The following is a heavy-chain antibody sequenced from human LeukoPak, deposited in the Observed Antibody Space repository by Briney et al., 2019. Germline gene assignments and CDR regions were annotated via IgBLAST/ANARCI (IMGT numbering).Heavy chain of an antibody. V-gene: IGHV4-61*02. J-gene: IGHJ5*02. CDR1: GGSISSGRYY. CDR3: ARQARYYYGSGSYYWFDP. CDR2: IYTRGST. Sequence: SETLSLTCNVSGGSISSGRYYWSWIRQPAGKGLEWIGRIYTRGSTNYNPSLKSRVTMSVDTSKNQFSLKLSSVTAADTAVYYCARQARYYYGSGSYYWFDPWGQGTLVTVSS. D-gene: IGHD3-10*01.